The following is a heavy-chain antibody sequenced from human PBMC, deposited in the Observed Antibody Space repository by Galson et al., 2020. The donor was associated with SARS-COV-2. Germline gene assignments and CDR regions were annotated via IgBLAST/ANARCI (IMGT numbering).Heavy chain of an antibody. Sequence: GGSLRLSCAAYAFTLSSNGTHWVRPAPGKGLEWVAVISSEGSNKYYADSVKGRFTISRDTSKNTLYLQMNSLRAEDTAVYYCAKDGGFRGYAYFGYWGQGTLVTVSS. V-gene: IGHV3-30*18. CDR3: AKDGGFRGYAYFGY. CDR2: ISSEGSNK. D-gene: IGHD5-12*01. J-gene: IGHJ4*02. CDR1: AFTLSSNG.